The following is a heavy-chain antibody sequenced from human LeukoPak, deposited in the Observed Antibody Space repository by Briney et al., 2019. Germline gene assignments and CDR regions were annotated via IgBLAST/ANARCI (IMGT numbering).Heavy chain of an antibody. CDR1: GGSFSGYY. CDR3: ARGVDYYGV. Sequence: PSETLSLTCAVYGGSFSGYYWNWIRQPPGKGLEWIGEINHSGRTNYNPSLKSRVTISVDTSKKQFSLKLSSVTAADTAVYYCARGVDYYGVWGQGTLVTVSS. CDR2: INHSGRT. V-gene: IGHV4-34*01. J-gene: IGHJ4*02. D-gene: IGHD3-10*01.